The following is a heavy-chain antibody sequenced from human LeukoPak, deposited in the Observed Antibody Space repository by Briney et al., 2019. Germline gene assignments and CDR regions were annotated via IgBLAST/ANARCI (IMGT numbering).Heavy chain of an antibody. CDR3: AKPEGEDYYDSSGYYYYFDY. D-gene: IGHD3-22*01. J-gene: IGHJ4*02. V-gene: IGHV3-66*04. CDR1: GFTLSDYY. Sequence: PGGSLRLSCAASGFTLSDYYMSWICQAPGKGLEWVSIIHRGGSTYYADSVKGRFTISRDNSKNTLYLQMNSLRAEDTAVYYCAKPEGEDYYDSSGYYYYFDYWGQGTLVTVSS. CDR2: IHRGGST.